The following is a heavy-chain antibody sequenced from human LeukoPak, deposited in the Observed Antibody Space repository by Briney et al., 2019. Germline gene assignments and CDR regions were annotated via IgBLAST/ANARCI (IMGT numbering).Heavy chain of an antibody. CDR2: INPNSGGT. Sequence: RASVKVSCKASGYTFTGYYMHWVRQAPGQGLEWMGWINPNSGGTNYAQKFQGRVTMTRDTSISTAYMELSRLRSDDTAVYYCASPLYDSSGYYQFDYWGQGTLVTVSS. V-gene: IGHV1-2*02. D-gene: IGHD3-22*01. CDR3: ASPLYDSSGYYQFDY. J-gene: IGHJ4*02. CDR1: GYTFTGYY.